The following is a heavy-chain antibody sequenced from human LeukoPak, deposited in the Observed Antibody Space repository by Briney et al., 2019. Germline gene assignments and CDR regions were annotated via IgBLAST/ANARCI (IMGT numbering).Heavy chain of an antibody. Sequence: SETLSLTCTVSGGSISGYYWTWIRQPPGQGLEWIGNIYSSGSTNYNPSLKSRVTISVDTSKNQFSLRLSSVTAADTAVYYCARGPIWKPYFFDYWGQGTLVTVSS. CDR3: ARGPIWKPYFFDY. CDR1: GGSISGYY. CDR2: IYSSGST. J-gene: IGHJ4*02. V-gene: IGHV4-59*12. D-gene: IGHD3-9*01.